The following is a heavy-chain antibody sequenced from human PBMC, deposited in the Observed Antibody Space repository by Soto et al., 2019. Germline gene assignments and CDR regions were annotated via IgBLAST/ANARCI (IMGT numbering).Heavy chain of an antibody. D-gene: IGHD3-16*01. CDR2: IYHSGST. CDR1: GGSISSGGYS. J-gene: IGHJ3*02. CDR3: ARNDRIGGNAFDI. V-gene: IGHV4-30-2*01. Sequence: QLKLQESGSGLVKPSQTLSLTCAVSGGSISSGGYSWSWIRQPPGKGLEWIGYIYHSGSTYYNPSLKSRVTISVDRSKNQFSLKLSSVTAADTAVYYCARNDRIGGNAFDIWGQGTMVTVSS.